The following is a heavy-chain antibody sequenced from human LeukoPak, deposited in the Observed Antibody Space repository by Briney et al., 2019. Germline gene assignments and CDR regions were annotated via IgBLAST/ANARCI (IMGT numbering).Heavy chain of an antibody. Sequence: PSETLPLTCSVSGASISSHYWSWIRQPAGKGLEWIGRIYTSGSTNYNPSLKSRVTMSVDTSKNQFSLKLSSVTAADTAVYYCARDGNSGWYFWGQGTLVTVSS. CDR1: GASISSHY. CDR3: ARDGNSGWYF. CDR2: IYTSGST. J-gene: IGHJ4*02. D-gene: IGHD6-19*01. V-gene: IGHV4-4*07.